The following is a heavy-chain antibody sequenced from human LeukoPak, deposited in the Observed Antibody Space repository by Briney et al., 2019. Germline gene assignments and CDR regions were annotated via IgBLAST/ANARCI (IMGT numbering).Heavy chain of an antibody. Sequence: ASVKVSCKASGYTFTGYYMHWVRQAPGQGLEWMGWINPNSGGTNYAQKFQGRVTMTRDTSISTAYMELSRLRSDDTAVYYCARDPYYYDSGEMGSFDYWGQGTLVTVSS. CDR1: GYTFTGYY. D-gene: IGHD3-22*01. CDR2: INPNSGGT. CDR3: ARDPYYYDSGEMGSFDY. J-gene: IGHJ4*02. V-gene: IGHV1-2*02.